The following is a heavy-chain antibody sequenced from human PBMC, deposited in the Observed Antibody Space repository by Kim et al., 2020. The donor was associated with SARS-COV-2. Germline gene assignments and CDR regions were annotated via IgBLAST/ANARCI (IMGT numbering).Heavy chain of an antibody. J-gene: IGHJ4*02. D-gene: IGHD6-6*01. V-gene: IGHV3-53*01. Sequence: YADSVRGRFSIARDNSRNTLYLQMNSLRAEDTAVYYCAREDLSSSVFDYWGQGTLVTVSS. CDR3: AREDLSSSVFDY.